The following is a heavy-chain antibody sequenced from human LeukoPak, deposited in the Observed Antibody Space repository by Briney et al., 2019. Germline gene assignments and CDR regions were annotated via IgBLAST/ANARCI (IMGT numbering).Heavy chain of an antibody. CDR2: ISHRGNT. CDR1: GASISSYY. CDR3: ARHYRTDPFDY. D-gene: IGHD4-17*01. V-gene: IGHV4-59*08. Sequence: PSETLSLTCTGSGASISSYYWSWIRQPPGKGLEWVACISHRGNTNYSPSLKTRLPVSVDTSKSQISLELSSVTAADTATFLCARHYRTDPFDYWGQGTPVTVSS. J-gene: IGHJ4*02.